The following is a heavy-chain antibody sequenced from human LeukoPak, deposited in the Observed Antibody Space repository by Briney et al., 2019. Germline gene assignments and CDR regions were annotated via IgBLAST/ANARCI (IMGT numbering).Heavy chain of an antibody. V-gene: IGHV4-59*08. CDR1: GGSISSYY. Sequence: SETLSLTCTVSGGSISSYYWSWIRQPPGKGLEWIGYIYYSGSTNYNPSLKSRVTISVDTSKNQFSLKLSSVTAADTAVYYCARNHYYDILTGSVTYGMDVWGQGTTVTVSS. CDR2: IYYSGST. CDR3: ARNHYYDILTGSVTYGMDV. D-gene: IGHD3-9*01. J-gene: IGHJ6*02.